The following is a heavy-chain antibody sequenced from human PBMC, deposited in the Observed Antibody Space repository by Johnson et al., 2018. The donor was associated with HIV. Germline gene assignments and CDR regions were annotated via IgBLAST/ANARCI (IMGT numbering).Heavy chain of an antibody. CDR3: AKDLVVTAPGAFDI. CDR1: GFTFSSYG. V-gene: IGHV3-30*18. J-gene: IGHJ3*02. Sequence: QVQLVESGGGVVQPGRSLRLSCAASGFTFSSYGMHWVRQAPGTGLEWVAVIWYDGSNKYYADSVKGRFTISRDNSKNTLSLQMSSLRAEDPAVYYCAKDLVVTAPGAFDIWGQGTMVTVSS. CDR2: IWYDGSNK. D-gene: IGHD2-21*02.